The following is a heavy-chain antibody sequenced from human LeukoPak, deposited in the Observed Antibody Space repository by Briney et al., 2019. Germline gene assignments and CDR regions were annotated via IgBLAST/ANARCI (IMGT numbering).Heavy chain of an antibody. D-gene: IGHD6-19*01. CDR1: GGSISNFY. Sequence: SETLSLTCTVTGGSISNFYWNWIRQPPGKGLEWIGHVYYSGNTNYNPSLKSRVTISVDTSKNQFSLKLTSVTAADTAVYYCARDSSGRHWYFDYWGQGTLVTVSS. J-gene: IGHJ4*02. CDR3: ARDSSGRHWYFDY. V-gene: IGHV4-59*01. CDR2: VYYSGNT.